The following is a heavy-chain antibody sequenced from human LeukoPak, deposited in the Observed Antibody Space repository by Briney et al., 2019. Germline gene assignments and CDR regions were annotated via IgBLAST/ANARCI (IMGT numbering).Heavy chain of an antibody. V-gene: IGHV3-48*01. D-gene: IGHD1-26*01. CDR3: ARGAGIVGADFDY. CDR1: GFTFSSYS. Sequence: GGSLRLSCAASGFTFSSYSMNWVRQAPGKGLEWVSYISSSSSTIYYAASVKGRFTISRDDAKNSLYLQMNSLRAEDTAVYYCARGAGIVGADFDYWGQGTLVTVSS. J-gene: IGHJ4*02. CDR2: ISSSSSTI.